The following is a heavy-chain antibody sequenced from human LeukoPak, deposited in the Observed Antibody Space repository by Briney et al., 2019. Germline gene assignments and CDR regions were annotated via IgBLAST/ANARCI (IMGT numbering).Heavy chain of an antibody. Sequence: GGSLRLSCVASGFTFSSYWMTWVCQAPGRGLDYMAKVKEDGSEEYYVDSVKGRFTISRDNAKNSLYLQMNSLRGEDTAVYYCARDSGYRSVDYWGQGTLVTVSS. D-gene: IGHD5-18*01. CDR2: VKEDGSEE. V-gene: IGHV3-7*01. CDR1: GFTFSSYW. J-gene: IGHJ4*02. CDR3: ARDSGYRSVDY.